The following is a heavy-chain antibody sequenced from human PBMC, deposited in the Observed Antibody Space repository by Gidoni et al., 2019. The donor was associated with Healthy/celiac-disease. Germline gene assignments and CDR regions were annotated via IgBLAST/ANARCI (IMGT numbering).Heavy chain of an antibody. CDR1: GGSISSSSYY. V-gene: IGHV4-39*01. CDR3: ARGGSPEYYFDY. Sequence: QLQLQESGPGLVKPSETLSLTCTVSGGSISSSSYYWGWIRQPPGKGLEWIGSIYYSGSTYYNPSLKSRVTISVDTSKNQFSLKLSSVTAADTAVYYCARGGSPEYYFDYWGQGTLVTVSS. CDR2: IYYSGST. J-gene: IGHJ4*02. D-gene: IGHD1-26*01.